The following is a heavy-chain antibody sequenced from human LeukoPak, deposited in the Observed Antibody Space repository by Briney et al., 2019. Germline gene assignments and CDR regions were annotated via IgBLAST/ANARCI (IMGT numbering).Heavy chain of an antibody. CDR1: GGSIDSVNW. D-gene: IGHD6-13*01. J-gene: IGHJ3*02. Sequence: SETLSLTCAVSGGSIDSVNWWTWVRQAPGKGLEWIGEIYHSGTANYSPSLKSRVTISVDTSKNQFSLKLSSVTAADTAVYYCARHHSSWYSGAFDIWGQGTMVTVSS. V-gene: IGHV4-4*02. CDR2: IYHSGTA. CDR3: ARHHSSWYSGAFDI.